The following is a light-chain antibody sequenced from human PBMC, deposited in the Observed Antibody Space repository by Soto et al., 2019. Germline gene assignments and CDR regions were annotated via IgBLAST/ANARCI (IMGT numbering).Light chain of an antibody. Sequence: DIQMTQSPSFVSASVGDRVCITCRASQTISYILAWYQQKPGKAPKLLIHSASNLQTGVPSRFSGSRSGTEFTLTISSLQPEDFATYFCQQTYSFPWTFGQGT. CDR3: QQTYSFPWT. J-gene: IGKJ1*01. CDR1: QTISYI. V-gene: IGKV1D-12*01. CDR2: SAS.